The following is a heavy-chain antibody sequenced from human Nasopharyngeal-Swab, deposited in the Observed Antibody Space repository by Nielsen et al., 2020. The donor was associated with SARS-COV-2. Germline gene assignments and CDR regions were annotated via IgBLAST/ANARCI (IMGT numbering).Heavy chain of an antibody. D-gene: IGHD6-13*01. CDR1: VCTFSSYA. V-gene: IGHV1-69*04. CDR3: ARYYDAAGTCWFDP. Sequence: SSVNVSCKASVCTFSSYAISWVRQAPGRGLEWMGRIIPILCIANDAQKFQGRVTITAYKSTSTAYMELSSLRSEDTAVYYCARYYDAAGTCWFDPWGQGTMVTVSS. CDR2: IIPILCIA. J-gene: IGHJ5*02.